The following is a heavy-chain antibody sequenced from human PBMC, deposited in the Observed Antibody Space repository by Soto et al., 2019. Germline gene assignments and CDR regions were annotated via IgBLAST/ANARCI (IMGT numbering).Heavy chain of an antibody. J-gene: IGHJ6*02. V-gene: IGHV2-26*03. CDR2: FFSDVER. D-gene: IGHD4-17*01. Sequence: LVNPTETLTLTCNISGFSLTTCRMGVSWIRQAPGKALEWLANFFSDVERSYSPSLQRRLTLSSESSGTQVILSMTDMGPVDAATYFCARVNADSSSNSYGLEAWGQGTMVTVSS. CDR3: ARVNADSSSNSYGLEA. CDR1: GFSLTTCRMG.